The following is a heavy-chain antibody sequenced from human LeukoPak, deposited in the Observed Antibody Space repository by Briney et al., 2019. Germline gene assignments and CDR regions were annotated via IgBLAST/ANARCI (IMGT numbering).Heavy chain of an antibody. CDR2: ISGSGGST. CDR3: AKVGLDCSSTSCPPDV. V-gene: IGHV3-23*01. CDR1: GFTFSSYA. D-gene: IGHD2-2*01. Sequence: GGSLRLSCAASGFTFSSYAMSWVRQAPGKGLEWVSAISGSGGSTYYADSVKGRFTISRDNSKNTLYLQMNSLRAEDTAVYYCAKVGLDCSSTSCPPDVWGQGTLVTVSS. J-gene: IGHJ4*02.